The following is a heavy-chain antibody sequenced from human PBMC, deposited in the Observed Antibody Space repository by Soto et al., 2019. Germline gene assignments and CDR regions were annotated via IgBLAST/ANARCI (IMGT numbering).Heavy chain of an antibody. D-gene: IGHD7-27*01. CDR2: INPSGGST. V-gene: IGHV1-46*01. J-gene: IGHJ2*01. Sequence: ASVKVSCKAPADTFTSYYIHWVRQAPGHGLEWMGIINPSGGSTSYAQKFQGRVTMTRDTSTSTVYMELSSLRSEDTAVYYCARGRVTGERYFDLWGRGTLVTVSS. CDR3: ARGRVTGERYFDL. CDR1: ADTFTSYY.